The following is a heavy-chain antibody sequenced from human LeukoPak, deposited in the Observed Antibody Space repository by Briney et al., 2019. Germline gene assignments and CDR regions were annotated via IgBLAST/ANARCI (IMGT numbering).Heavy chain of an antibody. CDR2: IKQDGSEK. D-gene: IGHD4-17*01. J-gene: IGHJ4*02. V-gene: IGHV3-7*01. CDR1: GFTFSSYW. CDR3: SREGSVTNDY. Sequence: GGSLRLSCAASGFTFSSYWMSWVRQAPGKGLEWVANIKQDGSEKYYVDSVKGRFTISRDNAKNTVNLQMNSLRAEDTAVYFCSREGSVTNDYWGQGTLVTVSS.